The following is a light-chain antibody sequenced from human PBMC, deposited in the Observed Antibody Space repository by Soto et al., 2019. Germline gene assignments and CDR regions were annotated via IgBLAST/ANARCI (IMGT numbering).Light chain of an antibody. J-gene: IGLJ1*01. Sequence: SVLTQPPSPSGSPGQSVTLSCTGTSSDVGGYNYVSWYQHHPGKAPKLIIYEVYKRPSGVPDRFSGSKSGNTAALTVSGLQAEDEADYYCSSYVGTNSYVFGTGTKVTVL. V-gene: IGLV2-8*01. CDR2: EVY. CDR3: SSYVGTNSYV. CDR1: SSDVGGYNY.